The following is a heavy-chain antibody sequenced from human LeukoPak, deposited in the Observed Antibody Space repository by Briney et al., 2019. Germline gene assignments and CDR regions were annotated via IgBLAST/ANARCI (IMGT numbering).Heavy chain of an antibody. CDR2: IYSGGST. Sequence: GGSLRLSCAASGFTVSSNYMSWVRQAPGKGLEWVSVIYSGGSTYYADSVKGRFTISRDNSTNTLYLQMNSLRAEDTAVYYCATLSSGWPSNLDYWGQGTLVTVSS. D-gene: IGHD6-19*01. J-gene: IGHJ4*02. CDR3: ATLSSGWPSNLDY. V-gene: IGHV3-66*01. CDR1: GFTVSSNY.